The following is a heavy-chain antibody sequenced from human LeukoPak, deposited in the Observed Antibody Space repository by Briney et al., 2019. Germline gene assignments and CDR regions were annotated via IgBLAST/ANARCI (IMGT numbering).Heavy chain of an antibody. CDR1: GYTFSNYT. J-gene: IGHJ4*02. CDR2: IDTNTGNP. Sequence: ASVNVSFTASGYTFSNYTINWVRLAPGQGLEWMGWIDTNTGNPTYAQGFAGRFVFSLDTSVTTTYLQISSLKAEDTAVYYCTRGRDTTGYFVYWGQGTLVTVSS. CDR3: TRGRDTTGYFVY. V-gene: IGHV7-4-1*02. D-gene: IGHD3-22*01.